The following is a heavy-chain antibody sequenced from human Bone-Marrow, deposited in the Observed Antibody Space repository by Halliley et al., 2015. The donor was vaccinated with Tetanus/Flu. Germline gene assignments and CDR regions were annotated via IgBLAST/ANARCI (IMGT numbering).Heavy chain of an antibody. CDR2: IYYSGIS. V-gene: IGHV4-59*01. CDR1: GGAIGSYY. J-gene: IGHJ4*02. D-gene: IGHD2-8*01. CDR3: ARGDQWAVRFDN. Sequence: TLSLTCTVSGGAIGSYYWSWIRQPPGKGLEWIGYIYYSGISNSIPSLKSRVTISLDTSKKQFSLKVTSVTAADTAMYYCARGDQWAVRFDNWGQGALVTVSS.